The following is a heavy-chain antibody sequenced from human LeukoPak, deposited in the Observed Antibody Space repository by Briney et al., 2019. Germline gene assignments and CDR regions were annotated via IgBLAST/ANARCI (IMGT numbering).Heavy chain of an antibody. CDR1: GFTFSSYW. J-gene: IGHJ4*02. CDR3: AREPRTGQQLDYFDY. Sequence: PGGSLRLSCAASGFTFSSYWMSWVRQAPGKGLEWVANIKQDGSEKYYVDSVKGRFTISRDNAKNSLYLQMNSLRAEDTAVYYCAREPRTGQQLDYFDYWGQGTLVTVSS. CDR2: IKQDGSEK. D-gene: IGHD6-13*01. V-gene: IGHV3-7*01.